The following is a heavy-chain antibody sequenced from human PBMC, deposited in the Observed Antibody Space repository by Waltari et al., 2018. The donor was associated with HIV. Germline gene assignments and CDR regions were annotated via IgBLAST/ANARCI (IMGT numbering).Heavy chain of an antibody. CDR2: INTNTGNP. CDR3: ARNRNGSLDY. CDR1: GYTFTNYA. J-gene: IGHJ4*02. Sequence: QVQLVQSGSELKKTGASATVSCKASGYTFTNYAMIWVRQAPGQGLDWMGWINTNTGNPTYAQGFTGRFVYSLDTSVSTAYLQISSLKAEDTAVYYCARNRNGSLDYWGQGTLVTVSS. V-gene: IGHV7-4-1*02. D-gene: IGHD2-8*01.